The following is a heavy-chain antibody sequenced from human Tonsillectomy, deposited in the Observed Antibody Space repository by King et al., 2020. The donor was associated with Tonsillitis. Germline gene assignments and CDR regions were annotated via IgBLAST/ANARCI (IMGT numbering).Heavy chain of an antibody. J-gene: IGHJ6*02. CDR2: FYYSGST. D-gene: IGHD2-15*01. CDR3: SRLSLSKSLGQTGSAFYYYGLDV. CDR1: GGSISSNSYY. Sequence: VQLQESGPGLVKPSETLSLTCTVSGGSISSNSYYWGWIRQPPGKGLEWIGNFYYSGSTYYNPSLKSRVSISVDTSKKQFTLRLRSVTAADTAVYYCSRLSLSKSLGQTGSAFYYYGLDVWGQGTTVTVS. V-gene: IGHV4-39*01.